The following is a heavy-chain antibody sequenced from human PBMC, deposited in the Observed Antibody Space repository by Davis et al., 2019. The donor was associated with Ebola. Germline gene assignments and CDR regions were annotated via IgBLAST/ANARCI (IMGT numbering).Heavy chain of an antibody. J-gene: IGHJ4*02. D-gene: IGHD5-18*01. V-gene: IGHV3-7*01. CDR3: GVEAWLLLDY. Sequence: GESLKISCAASGFTFSSYWMSWVRQAPGKGLEWVANIKQDGSEKYYVDSVRGRFTISRDNAKNSLYLQMNSLRAEDTAVYYCGVEAWLLLDYWGQGTLVTVSS. CDR1: GFTFSSYW. CDR2: IKQDGSEK.